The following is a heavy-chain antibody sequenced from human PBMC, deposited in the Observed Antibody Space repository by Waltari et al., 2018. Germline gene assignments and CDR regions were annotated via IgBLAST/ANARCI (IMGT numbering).Heavy chain of an antibody. V-gene: IGHV4-59*01. CDR2: IYYSGST. CDR1: GGSISSYY. J-gene: IGHJ3*02. CDR3: AGEGVGAKADDAFDI. D-gene: IGHD1-26*01. Sequence: QVQLQESGPGLVKPSETLSLTCTVSGGSISSYYWSWIRQPPGKGLEWIGYIYYSGSTNHNPSLKSRVTISVDTSKNQFSRRLGVGTGADTAVYYCAGEGVGAKADDAFDIWGQGTMVTVSS.